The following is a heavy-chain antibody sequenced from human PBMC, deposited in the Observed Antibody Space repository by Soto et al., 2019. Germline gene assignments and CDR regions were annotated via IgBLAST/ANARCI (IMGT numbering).Heavy chain of an antibody. CDR2: IIPILGIA. J-gene: IGHJ4*02. Sequence: QVQLVQSGAEVKKPGSSVKVSCKASGGTFSSYTISWVRQAPGQGLEWMGRIIPILGIANYAQKFQGRVTITADKSTSTAYMELSSLRSEDTAVYYWARDHKTGLRSFDYWGQGTLVTVSS. CDR3: ARDHKTGLRSFDY. V-gene: IGHV1-69*08. CDR1: GGTFSSYT. D-gene: IGHD5-12*01.